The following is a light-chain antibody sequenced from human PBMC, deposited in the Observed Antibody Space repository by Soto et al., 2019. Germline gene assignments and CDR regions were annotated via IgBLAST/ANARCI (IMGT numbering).Light chain of an antibody. CDR1: SSDVGSYNR. CDR2: EVS. J-gene: IGLJ3*02. CDR3: ISYRSGNTLL. Sequence: QSALTQPPSVSGSTGQSVTISCSGTSSDVGSYNRVSWYQQPPGTAPKLIIYEVSYRPSGVPDRFSGSKSGNAASLTISGLQAEDEADYYCISYRSGNTLLFGGGTKLTVL. V-gene: IGLV2-18*02.